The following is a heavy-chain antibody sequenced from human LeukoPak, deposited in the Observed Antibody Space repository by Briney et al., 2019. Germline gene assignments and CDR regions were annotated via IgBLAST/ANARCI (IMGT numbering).Heavy chain of an antibody. CDR2: ISGSSSHT. D-gene: IGHD3-22*01. CDR3: ARFELDSGGYATNFDS. Sequence: GGSLRLSCVVSGFSFSDYYMNWIRQTPGKGLEWLSYISGSSSHTLYADSVKGRFTISRDNAKNSLYLQMNSLRAEDTAVYYCARFELDSGGYATNFDSWGQGTLVTVSS. J-gene: IGHJ4*02. CDR1: GFSFSDYY. V-gene: IGHV3-11*06.